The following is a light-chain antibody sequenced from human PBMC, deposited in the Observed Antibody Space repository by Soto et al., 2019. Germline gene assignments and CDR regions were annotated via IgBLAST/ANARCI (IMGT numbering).Light chain of an antibody. J-gene: IGLJ1*01. CDR3: ISYTSSSTLEV. V-gene: IGLV2-14*01. CDR1: SSDVGGYNY. CDR2: EVS. Sequence: QSALTQPASVSGSPGQSITISCTGTSSDVGGYNYVSWYQQHPGKAPKLMIYEVSNRPSGVSNRFSGSKSGNTASLTISGLQAEDEADYYCISYTSSSTLEVFGTGTKLTFL.